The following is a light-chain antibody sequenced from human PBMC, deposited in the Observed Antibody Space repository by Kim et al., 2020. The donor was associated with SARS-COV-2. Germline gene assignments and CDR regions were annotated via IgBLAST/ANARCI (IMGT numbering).Light chain of an antibody. CDR1: QSVSSSY. Sequence: LAAGEAATPSCRASQSVSSSYLAWYKLKPGQAPMLHVYGASSRATGITYRFSGSGSGTDFTITSRRLEPEDFAVYYCQQYGYSLSFGGGTKVDIK. V-gene: IGKV3-20*01. J-gene: IGKJ4*01. CDR2: GAS. CDR3: QQYGYSLS.